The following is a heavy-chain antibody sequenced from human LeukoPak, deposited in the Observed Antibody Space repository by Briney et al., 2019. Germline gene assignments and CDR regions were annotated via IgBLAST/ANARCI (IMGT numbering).Heavy chain of an antibody. J-gene: IGHJ4*02. Sequence: GGSLRLSCSASGFTFSTYAMGWVRQAPVRGLEWVASISGSADITTYADSLKGRFTISRDNSKNTLYLQMNSLRAEDTAVYYCARDDEMATIPFDYWGQGTLVTVSS. CDR1: GFTFSTYA. CDR2: ISGSADIT. D-gene: IGHD5-24*01. V-gene: IGHV3-23*01. CDR3: ARDDEMATIPFDY.